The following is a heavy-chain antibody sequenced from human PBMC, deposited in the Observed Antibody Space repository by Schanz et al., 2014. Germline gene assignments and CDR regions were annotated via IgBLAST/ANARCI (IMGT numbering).Heavy chain of an antibody. J-gene: IGHJ4*02. CDR2: IYINSGST. D-gene: IGHD3-10*01. Sequence: EVQLVESGGGLIQPGGSLRLSCAVSGFSVSTNYMSWVRQAPGKGLEWVSSIYINSGSTNYADSVKGRVTISRDNSRNTLFLQMRNLRADDTALYYCAKGKSEVRGIILDYWGQGTMVVVSS. CDR1: GFSVSTNY. V-gene: IGHV3-53*01. CDR3: AKGKSEVRGIILDY.